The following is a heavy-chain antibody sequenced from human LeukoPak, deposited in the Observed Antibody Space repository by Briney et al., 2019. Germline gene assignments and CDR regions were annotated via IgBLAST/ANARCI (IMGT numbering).Heavy chain of an antibody. CDR2: INAGNGNT. CDR1: GHTFTNYA. J-gene: IGHJ4*02. Sequence: GASVKVSCKASGHTFTNYAMQWVRHAPGEMLEWMGWINAGNGNTRYSQRFQGRVTITRDTSTSTVYMEVTSLRSEDTAVYYCARGIWSRTVSSYYLDYWGQGTLVTVSS. V-gene: IGHV1-3*01. D-gene: IGHD3-3*01. CDR3: ARGIWSRTVSSYYLDY.